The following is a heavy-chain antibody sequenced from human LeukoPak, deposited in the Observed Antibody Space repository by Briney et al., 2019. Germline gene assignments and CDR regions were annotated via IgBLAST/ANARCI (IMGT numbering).Heavy chain of an antibody. J-gene: IGHJ3*02. CDR3: ARDQNKVMKLLGLDI. CDR1: GFTFSSYE. D-gene: IGHD1-26*01. Sequence: TGGSLRLSCAASGFTFSSYEMNWVRQAPGKGLEWVSYISSSGSTIYYADSVKGRFTISRDNAKNTLYLQMNSLRAEDTAVYYCARDQNKVMKLLGLDIWGQGTMVTVSS. CDR2: ISSSGSTI. V-gene: IGHV3-48*03.